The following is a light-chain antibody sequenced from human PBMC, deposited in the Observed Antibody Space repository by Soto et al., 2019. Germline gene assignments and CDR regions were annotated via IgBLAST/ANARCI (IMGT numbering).Light chain of an antibody. CDR3: SSYTSGSTYV. Sequence: QSVLTQPASVSGSPGQSITISCTGTSSDVGGYNYVSWYQQHPGKAPKLMIYEVSNRPSGVSNRFSGSKSGNTASLTISGLQAEDGADYYCSSYTSGSTYVFGTGTKVTVL. CDR2: EVS. CDR1: SSDVGGYNY. V-gene: IGLV2-14*01. J-gene: IGLJ1*01.